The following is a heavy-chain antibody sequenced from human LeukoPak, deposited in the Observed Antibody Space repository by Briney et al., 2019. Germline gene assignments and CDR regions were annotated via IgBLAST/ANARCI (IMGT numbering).Heavy chain of an antibody. D-gene: IGHD5-18*01. J-gene: IGHJ4*02. CDR1: GFTFDDYA. V-gene: IGHV3-9*01. CDR2: ISWNSGSI. Sequence: PGGSPRLSCAASGFTFDDYAMHWVRQAPGKGLEWVSGISWNSGSIGYADSVKGRFTISRDNAKNSLYLQMNSLRAEDTAVYYCARGGGYSYGYASQAPDYWGQGTLVTVSS. CDR3: ARGGGYSYGYASQAPDY.